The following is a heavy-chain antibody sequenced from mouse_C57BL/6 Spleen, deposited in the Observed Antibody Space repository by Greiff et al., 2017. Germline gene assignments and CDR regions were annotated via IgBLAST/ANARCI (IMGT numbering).Heavy chain of an antibody. Sequence: EVKLQESGPGLVKPSQSLSLTCSVTGYSITSGYYWNWIRQFPGNKLEWMGYISYDGSNNYNPSLNNRISITRDTSKNQFFLKLNSVTTEDTATYYCARGDYYGSSYDAMDYWGQGTSVTVSS. CDR3: ARGDYYGSSYDAMDY. V-gene: IGHV3-6*01. D-gene: IGHD1-1*01. CDR2: ISYDGSN. J-gene: IGHJ4*01. CDR1: GYSITSGYY.